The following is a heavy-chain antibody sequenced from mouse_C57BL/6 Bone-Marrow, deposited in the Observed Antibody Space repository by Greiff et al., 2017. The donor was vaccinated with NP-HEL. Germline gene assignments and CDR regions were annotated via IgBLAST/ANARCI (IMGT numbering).Heavy chain of an antibody. CDR3: ARCYYGSPRLAY. Sequence: QVQLQQSGAELARPGASVKLSCKASGYTFTSYGISWVKQRTGQGLEWIGEIYPRSGNTYYNEKFKGKATLTADKSSSTAYMELRSLTSEDSAVYFCARCYYGSPRLAYWGQGTLVTVSA. CDR2: IYPRSGNT. CDR1: GYTFTSYG. J-gene: IGHJ3*01. D-gene: IGHD1-1*01. V-gene: IGHV1-81*01.